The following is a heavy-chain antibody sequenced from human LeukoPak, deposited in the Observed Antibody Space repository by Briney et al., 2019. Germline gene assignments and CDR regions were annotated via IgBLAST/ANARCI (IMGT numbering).Heavy chain of an antibody. V-gene: IGHV4-59*01. CDR1: SGTISSYY. CDR3: ASVIAVSDVFDS. Sequence: AETLSLTCTASSGTISSYYRSWIRQPPGKGLEWIGYIYYSGNTKYNPSLKNRVTTTVETSKNHSPLKQSYITAADTAAYYYASVIAVSDVFDSGGQGTMVTASS. J-gene: IGHJ3*02. D-gene: IGHD3-16*02. CDR2: IYYSGNT.